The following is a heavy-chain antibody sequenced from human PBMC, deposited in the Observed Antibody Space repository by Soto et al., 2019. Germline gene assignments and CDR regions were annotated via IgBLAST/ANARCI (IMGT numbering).Heavy chain of an antibody. CDR3: AGTTSHQWYYMDV. V-gene: IGHV6-1*01. J-gene: IGHJ6*03. Sequence: SQTLSLTCAISGDSVSSNSAAWNWIRLSPSRGLEWLARTYYRSRWYNDYAVFVRSRITVNPDTSKKQFSLQLTSVTPEDTSVYYCAGTTSHQWYYMDVWGKGTTVTVSS. D-gene: IGHD1-7*01. CDR1: GDSVSSNSAA. CDR2: TYYRSRWYN.